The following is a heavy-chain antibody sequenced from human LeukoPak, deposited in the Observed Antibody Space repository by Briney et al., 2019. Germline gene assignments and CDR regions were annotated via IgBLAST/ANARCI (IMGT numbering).Heavy chain of an antibody. CDR2: IYSGGST. CDR3: SKGPKQLVFVRGYYFDY. CDR1: EFSVGSNY. J-gene: IGHJ4*02. Sequence: GGSLRLSCAASEFSVGSNYMTWVRQAPGKGLEWVSLIYSGGSTYYADSVKGRFTISRDNSKNTLYLQMNSLRGEDTAVYYCSKGPKQLVFVRGYYFDYWGQGNLVTVSS. V-gene: IGHV3-66*01. D-gene: IGHD6-13*01.